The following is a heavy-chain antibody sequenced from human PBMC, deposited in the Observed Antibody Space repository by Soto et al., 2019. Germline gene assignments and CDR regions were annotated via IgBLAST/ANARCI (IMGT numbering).Heavy chain of an antibody. V-gene: IGHV1-2*04. J-gene: IGHJ4*02. CDR3: ARESTSYCTNGVCYPFDY. CDR2: INPNSGGT. Sequence: ASVKVSCKASGYTFTGYYMHWVRQAPGQGLEWMGWINPNSGGTNYAQKFQGWVTMTRDTSISTAYMELSRLRSDDTAVYYCARESTSYCTNGVCYPFDYWGQGTLVTVSS. D-gene: IGHD2-8*01. CDR1: GYTFTGYY.